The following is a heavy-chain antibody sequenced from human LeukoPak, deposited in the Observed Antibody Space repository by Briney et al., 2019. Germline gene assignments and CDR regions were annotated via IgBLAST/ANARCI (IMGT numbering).Heavy chain of an antibody. D-gene: IGHD2-15*01. J-gene: IGHJ4*02. CDR3: ARDYWSGGSCYLFDY. V-gene: IGHV3-23*01. Sequence: PGGSLRLSCAASGFTFGSYAMNWVRQAPGKGLEWVSTISAGGGSTYYADSVKGRFTISRDDSRQTLYLQMNSLRADDTALYYCARDYWSGGSCYLFDYWGRGTLVTVSS. CDR2: ISAGGGST. CDR1: GFTFGSYA.